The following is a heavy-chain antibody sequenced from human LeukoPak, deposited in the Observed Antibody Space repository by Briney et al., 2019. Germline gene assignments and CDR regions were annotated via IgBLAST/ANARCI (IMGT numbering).Heavy chain of an antibody. D-gene: IGHD1-14*01. CDR2: ISGSGAST. CDR1: GFTFSSNT. V-gene: IGHV3-23*01. CDR3: AKDTGYV. J-gene: IGHJ6*02. Sequence: PGGSLRLSCAASGFTFSSNTMNWVRQAPGKGLEWVSGISGSGASTFYADSVKGRFTISRDNSKNTLYLQMNSLRAEDTAVYYCAKDTGYVWGQGTTVTVSS.